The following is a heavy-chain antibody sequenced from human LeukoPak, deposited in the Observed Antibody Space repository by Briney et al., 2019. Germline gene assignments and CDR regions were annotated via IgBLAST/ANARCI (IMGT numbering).Heavy chain of an antibody. J-gene: IGHJ3*02. CDR2: IIPVLGIA. CDR3: ARGGGGVSFDI. V-gene: IGHV1-69*04. D-gene: IGHD2-21*01. CDR1: GDTFSSYA. Sequence: ASVKVSCKASGDTFSSYAIHWVRQAPGQGLEWMGRIIPVLGIAKYAPNFQGRVTNTADKSTNTAYMELSSLRSEDTAVYYCARGGGGVSFDIWGQGTMVTVSS.